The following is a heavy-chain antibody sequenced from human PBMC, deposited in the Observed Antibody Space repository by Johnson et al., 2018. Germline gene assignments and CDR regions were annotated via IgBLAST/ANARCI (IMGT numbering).Heavy chain of an antibody. CDR1: GYTFTSYY. V-gene: IGHV1-46*01. D-gene: IGHD3-22*01. CDR3: AKNYYDSSGQDAFDI. Sequence: QVQLVQSGAEVKKPGASVKVSCKASGYTFTSYYMHWVRQAPGQGLEWMGIINPSGGSTSYAQKFQGRVTMTRDTSTSTVYMELRSLRSEDTAVYYCAKNYYDSSGQDAFDIWGQGTMVTVSS. J-gene: IGHJ3*02. CDR2: INPSGGST.